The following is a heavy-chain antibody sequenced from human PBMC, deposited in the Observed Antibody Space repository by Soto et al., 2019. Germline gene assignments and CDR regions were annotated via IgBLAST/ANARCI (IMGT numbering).Heavy chain of an antibody. V-gene: IGHV5-51*01. CDR2: IYPGDSDT. CDR1: GYRFTSYW. D-gene: IGHD3-10*01. CDR3: AGGGVRGVITRTRDYYGMDV. Sequence: GESLKISCKGSGYRFTSYWIGWVRQMPGKGLEWMGIIYPGDSDTRYSPSFQGQVTISADKSISTAYLQWSSLKAPDTAMYYCAGGGVRGVITRTRDYYGMDVWGQGTTVTGTS. J-gene: IGHJ6*02.